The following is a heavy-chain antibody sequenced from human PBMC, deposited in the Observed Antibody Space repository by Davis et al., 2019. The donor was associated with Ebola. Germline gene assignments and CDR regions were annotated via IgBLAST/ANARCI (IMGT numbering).Heavy chain of an antibody. D-gene: IGHD3-3*01. CDR2: ISGSGGTT. V-gene: IGHV3-23*01. CDR1: VITFSSYA. Sequence: GGSLRLSCADSVITFSSYAMTWVRQAPGKGLEWVSAISGSGGTTYYAGSVKGRFTVSRDNSKKTMYLQMSSLRAEDTAVYYCARSGLSFGVVKYHYGMDVWGKGTTVTVSS. CDR3: ARSGLSFGVVKYHYGMDV. J-gene: IGHJ6*04.